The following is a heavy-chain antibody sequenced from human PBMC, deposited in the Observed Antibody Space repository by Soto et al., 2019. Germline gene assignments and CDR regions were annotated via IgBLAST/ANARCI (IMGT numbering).Heavy chain of an antibody. V-gene: IGHV3-72*01. J-gene: IGHJ4*02. CDR2: SRNKANSYTT. CDR3: TRGTATGSDFDY. Sequence: EVHLVESGGGLVQPGGSLRLSCAASGFTFSDRYMDWVRQAPGKGLEWVGRSRNKANSYTTEYAASVKGRFTISRDESKNSLYLQMDSLKTEDTAVYYCTRGTATGSDFDYWGQGTLVTVSS. CDR1: GFTFSDRY. D-gene: IGHD1-26*01.